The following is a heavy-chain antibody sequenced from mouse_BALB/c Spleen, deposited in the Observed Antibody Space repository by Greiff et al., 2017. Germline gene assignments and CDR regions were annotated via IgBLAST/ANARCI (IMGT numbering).Heavy chain of an antibody. J-gene: IGHJ4*01. CDR3: TTMITLDY. D-gene: IGHD2-4*01. V-gene: IGHV1-15*01. Sequence: PVQQSGAELVRPGASVTLSCKASGYTFTDYEMHWVKQTPVHGLEWIGAIDPETGGTAYNQKFKGKATLTADKSSSTAYMELRSLTSEDSAVYYCTTMITLDYWGQGTSVTVSS. CDR2: IDPETGGT. CDR1: GYTFTDYE.